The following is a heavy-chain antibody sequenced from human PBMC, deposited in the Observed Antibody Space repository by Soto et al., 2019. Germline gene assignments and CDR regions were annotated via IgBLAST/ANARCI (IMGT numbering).Heavy chain of an antibody. CDR3: AKGSIEYSASVDN. CDR2: ISARGGSS. Sequence: EVHLLESGGGLVQPGGSLRLSCAASGFSFNSSAMDWVRQAPGKGLEWVSVISARGGSSYFADSVKGRFTISRDNSKNVLSLEMNSLRAEDTAIYFCAKGSIEYSASVDNWGQGTLVLVSS. CDR1: GFSFNSSA. V-gene: IGHV3-23*01. D-gene: IGHD5-12*01. J-gene: IGHJ4*02.